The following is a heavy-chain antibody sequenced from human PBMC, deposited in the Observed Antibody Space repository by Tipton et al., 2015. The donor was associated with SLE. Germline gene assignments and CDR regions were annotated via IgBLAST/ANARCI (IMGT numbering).Heavy chain of an antibody. CDR3: ARGILPSAFDS. CDR1: GDSIISRNW. CDR2: IFHTGNT. Sequence: TLSLTCAVSGDSIISRNWWSWLRQPPGRRLEWIGEIFHTGNTNYSPSLKSRLSVSLDKSKNQFSLNLTSLTAADTAIYFCARGILPSAFDSWGHGTLVTVSS. J-gene: IGHJ4*01. V-gene: IGHV4-4*01.